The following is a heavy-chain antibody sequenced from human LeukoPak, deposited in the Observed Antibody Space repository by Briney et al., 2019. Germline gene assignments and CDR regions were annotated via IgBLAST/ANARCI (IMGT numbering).Heavy chain of an antibody. D-gene: IGHD3-22*01. J-gene: IGHJ4*02. CDR1: GFTFSDYA. CDR3: AKPYYDSSGVTHYFDY. CDR2: ISSTGSNK. Sequence: GRSLRLSCAASGFTFSDYAMHWVRQAPGKGLEWVAVISSTGSNKYYADSVRGRFTISRDNSKNTLYLQMNSLRAEDTAVYYCAKPYYDSSGVTHYFDYRGQGTLVTVSS. V-gene: IGHV3-30*01.